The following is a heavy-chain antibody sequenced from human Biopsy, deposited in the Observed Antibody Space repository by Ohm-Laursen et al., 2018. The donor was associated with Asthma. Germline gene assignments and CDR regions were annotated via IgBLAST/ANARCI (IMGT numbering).Heavy chain of an antibody. D-gene: IGHD2-15*01. CDR1: GGTFNTYV. CDR2: INTVFGMT. J-gene: IGHJ4*02. V-gene: IGHV1-69*01. Sequence: SSVYPSCTSDGGTFNTYVIGSGRPDPGQGIGWKGGINTVFGMTTYPQKFHDRVSITADDSTSKVYMELSSLRSEAAAVYYCARKAWSYISRTCYSLDFWGQGTLVTVSS. CDR3: ARKAWSYISRTCYSLDF.